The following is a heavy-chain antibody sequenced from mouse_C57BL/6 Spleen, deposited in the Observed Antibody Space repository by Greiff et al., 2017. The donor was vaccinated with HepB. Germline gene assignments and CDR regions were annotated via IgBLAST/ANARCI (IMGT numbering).Heavy chain of an antibody. Sequence: VQLQQPGAELVRPGSSVKLSCKASGYTFTSYWMHWVKQRPIQGLEWIGNIDPSDSETHYNQKFKDKATLTVDKSSSTAYMQLSSLTSEDSAVYYCVAIYYDYSYYFDYWGQGTTLTVSS. D-gene: IGHD2-4*01. CDR2: IDPSDSET. CDR3: VAIYYDYSYYFDY. V-gene: IGHV1-52*01. J-gene: IGHJ2*01. CDR1: GYTFTSYW.